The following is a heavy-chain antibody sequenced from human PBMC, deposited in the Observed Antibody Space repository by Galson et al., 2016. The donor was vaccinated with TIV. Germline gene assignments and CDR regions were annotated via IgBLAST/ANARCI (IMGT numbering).Heavy chain of an antibody. CDR3: ARGYGSDELDY. Sequence: SVKVSCKASGYTFTDYYMHWVRQAPGQGLEWMGWINPNTGGTFYAQNFQGRVIMTRDTSVTTAYMDLNRLRSDDTAVYYCARGYGSDELDYWGQGSLVTVSS. V-gene: IGHV1-2*02. CDR2: INPNTGGT. D-gene: IGHD3-10*01. J-gene: IGHJ4*02. CDR1: GYTFTDYY.